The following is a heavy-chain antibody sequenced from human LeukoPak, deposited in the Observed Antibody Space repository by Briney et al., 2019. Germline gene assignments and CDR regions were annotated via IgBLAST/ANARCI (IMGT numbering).Heavy chain of an antibody. D-gene: IGHD3-10*01. V-gene: IGHV1-18*01. CDR1: GYTFTSYG. CDR2: ISAYNGNT. Sequence: GASVKVSCKASGYTFTSYGISWVRQAPGQGLEWMGWISAYNGNTNDAKKLQGRVTMTTDTSTSTAYMELRSLRSDDTAVYYCARGSRWFGELSLYGMDVWGQGTTVTVS. CDR3: ARGSRWFGELSLYGMDV. J-gene: IGHJ6*02.